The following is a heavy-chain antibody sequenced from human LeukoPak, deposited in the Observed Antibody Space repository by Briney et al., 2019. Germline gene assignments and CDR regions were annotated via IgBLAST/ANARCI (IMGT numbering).Heavy chain of an antibody. CDR3: AKGHSSSWPGGPPNFDY. V-gene: IGHV3-9*01. CDR1: GFTFDDYA. J-gene: IGHJ4*02. Sequence: GGSLRLSCAASGFTFDDYAMHWVRQAPGKGLEWVSGISWNSGSIGYADSVKGRFTISRDNAKNSLYLQMNSLRAEDTALYYCAKGHSSSWPGGPPNFDYWGQGTLVTVSS. D-gene: IGHD6-13*01. CDR2: ISWNSGSI.